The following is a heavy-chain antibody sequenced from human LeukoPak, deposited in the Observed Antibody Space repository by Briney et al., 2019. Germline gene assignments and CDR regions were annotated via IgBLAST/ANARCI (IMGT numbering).Heavy chain of an antibody. V-gene: IGHV3-30-3*01. CDR1: GFSFRNYA. J-gene: IGHJ6*03. CDR2: ISYDGSNK. Sequence: PGGSLRLSCAASGFSFRNYAMHWVRQAPGKGLEWVAVISYDGSNKYYTDSVKGRFTISRDNSKNTLYLQMNSLRAEDTAVYYCARAAYRHDAEYYYHMDVWGKGTTVTVSS. CDR3: ARAAYRHDAEYYYHMDV. D-gene: IGHD5-18*01.